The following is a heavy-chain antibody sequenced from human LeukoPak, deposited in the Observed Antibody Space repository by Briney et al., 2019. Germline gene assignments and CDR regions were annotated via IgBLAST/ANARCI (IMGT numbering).Heavy chain of an antibody. V-gene: IGHV1-2*02. CDR2: INPNNGEP. Sequence: ASVKVSCKASGNTFTGYNMHWGRQAPGQGLEWMGWINPNNGEPKNTQKFRGRVTMTRDTSITTVYLELGSLTSDDTAMYYCARGVGRRGTSSSSADDYWGQGTLVTVSS. CDR1: GNTFTGYN. J-gene: IGHJ4*02. D-gene: IGHD6-6*01. CDR3: ARGVGRRGTSSSSADDY.